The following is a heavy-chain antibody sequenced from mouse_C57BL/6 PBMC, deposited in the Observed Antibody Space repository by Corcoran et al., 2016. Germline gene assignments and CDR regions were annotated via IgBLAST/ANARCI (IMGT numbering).Heavy chain of an antibody. J-gene: IGHJ3*01. V-gene: IGHV9-3*01. CDR3: AREGYGDRFAY. Sequence: QIQLVQSGPELKKPGETVKISCKASGYTFTTYGMSWVKQAPGKGLKWMGWINTYSGVPTYADDFKGRFAFSLETSASTAYLQINNLKNEDTATYFCAREGYGDRFAYWGQGTLVTVSA. CDR1: GYTFTTYG. CDR2: INTYSGVP. D-gene: IGHD2-13*01.